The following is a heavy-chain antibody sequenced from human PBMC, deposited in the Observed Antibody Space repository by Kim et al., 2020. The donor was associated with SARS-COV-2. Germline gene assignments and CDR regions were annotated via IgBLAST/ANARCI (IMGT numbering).Heavy chain of an antibody. J-gene: IGHJ6*02. CDR2: IRSKANSYAT. D-gene: IGHD3-3*01. CDR3: TRPYYDFWSGYYGMDV. CDR1: GFTFSGSA. V-gene: IGHV3-73*01. Sequence: GGSLRLSCAASGFTFSGSAMHCVRQASGKGLEWVGRIRSKANSYATAYAASVKGRFTISRDDSKNTAYLQMNSLKTEDTAVYYCTRPYYDFWSGYYGMDVWGQGTTVTVSS.